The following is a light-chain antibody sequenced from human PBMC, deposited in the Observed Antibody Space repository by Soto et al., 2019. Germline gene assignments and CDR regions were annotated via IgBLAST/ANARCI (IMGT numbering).Light chain of an antibody. V-gene: IGLV2-11*01. J-gene: IGLJ2*01. CDR1: SSDFGGYNY. Sequence: QSVLTQPRSVSGSPGQSVTISCTETSSDFGGYNYVSWYQQHPGKAPKLIIYDVSDRPSGVPDRFSGSKSGNAASLTISGLQPEDEADYYCCSYVASNTFKFGGGTKVTVL. CDR3: CSYVASNTFK. CDR2: DVS.